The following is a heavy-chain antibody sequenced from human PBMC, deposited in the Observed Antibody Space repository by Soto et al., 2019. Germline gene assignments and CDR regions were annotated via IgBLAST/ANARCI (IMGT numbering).Heavy chain of an antibody. J-gene: IGHJ4*02. CDR1: GFTFDDYA. Sequence: GGSLRLSCAASGFTFDDYAMHWVRQAPGKGLEWVSGISWNSGSIGYADSVKGRFTISRDNAKNSLYLQMNSLRAEDTALYYCAKDIVRDSGWQGEDQGFDYWGQGTLVTVSS. CDR2: ISWNSGSI. D-gene: IGHD6-19*01. V-gene: IGHV3-9*01. CDR3: AKDIVRDSGWQGEDQGFDY.